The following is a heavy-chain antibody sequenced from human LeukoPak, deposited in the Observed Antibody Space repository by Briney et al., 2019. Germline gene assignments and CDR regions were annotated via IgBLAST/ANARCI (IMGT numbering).Heavy chain of an antibody. CDR2: IDYIGST. CDR3: ARDRAYGSGKYYFDY. J-gene: IGHJ4*02. D-gene: IGHD3-10*01. Sequence: SETLSLTCTVSGGSISSYYWSWIRQPPGKGLEWIGYIDYIGSTNYNPSLKSRVTISVDTSKSQFSLKLSSVTAADTAVYYCARDRAYGSGKYYFDYWGQGTLVTVSS. CDR1: GGSISSYY. V-gene: IGHV4-59*01.